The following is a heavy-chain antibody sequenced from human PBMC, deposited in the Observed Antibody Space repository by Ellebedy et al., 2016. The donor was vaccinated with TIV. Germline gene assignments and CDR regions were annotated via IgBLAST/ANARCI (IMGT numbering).Heavy chain of an antibody. CDR1: SAPSGYYF. D-gene: IGHD4-11*01. Sequence: SETLSLXCAVSSAPSGYYFWSWIRQPPGKGLEWIGEVTHTGGTNFNPSLESRVTMSLDTSENQFSLKLNSVNVADTAVYYCARDLTAYRVEAFDIWGQGTMVTVSS. CDR3: ARDLTAYRVEAFDI. J-gene: IGHJ3*02. V-gene: IGHV4-34*01. CDR2: VTHTGGT.